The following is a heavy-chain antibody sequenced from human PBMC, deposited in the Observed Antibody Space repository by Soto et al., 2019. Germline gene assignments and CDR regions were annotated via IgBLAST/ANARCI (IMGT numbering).Heavy chain of an antibody. Sequence: QVQLVESGGGVVQPGRSLRLSCAASGFTFSSFGMHWVRQAPGKGLEWLAIIWYDGTNKYYADSVKGRFTISRDNSKNTLYLQMNSLRAEDTAVYYCAREERSYSLDHWGQGTLVTVSS. CDR3: AREERSYSLDH. CDR2: IWYDGTNK. V-gene: IGHV3-33*01. CDR1: GFTFSSFG. J-gene: IGHJ4*02. D-gene: IGHD3-10*01.